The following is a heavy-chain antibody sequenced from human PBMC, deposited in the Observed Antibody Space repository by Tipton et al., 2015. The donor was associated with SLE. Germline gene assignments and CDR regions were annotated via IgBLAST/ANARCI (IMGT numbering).Heavy chain of an antibody. J-gene: IGHJ6*03. V-gene: IGHV4-39*07. CDR1: NGSITSLYDY. CDR2: VFYGGRY. Sequence: LRLSCTVSNGSITSLYDYWGWVRQPPGKGLEWLGSVFYGGRYYYNASLRSRVTISVDASKTQFSLIVTSVTAADTAVYYCVRGPWAYYYYMDVWGKGTKVTVSS. CDR3: VRGPWAYYYYMDV. D-gene: IGHD7-27*01.